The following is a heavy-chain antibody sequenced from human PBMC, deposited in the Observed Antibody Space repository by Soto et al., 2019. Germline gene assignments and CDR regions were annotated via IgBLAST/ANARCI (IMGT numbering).Heavy chain of an antibody. J-gene: IGHJ6*01. CDR3: LVVAWGTYYGLDV. CDR2: ISDGSHE. V-gene: IGHV3-30*04. Sequence: QVQLVESGGGVVQPGRSLRLSCAASGFSFSSYPMHWDRQAPGKGLEWLAVISDGSHEYYADSVKGRFTISRDNSKNTLSLQMNSLRAEDTAEYFSLVVAWGTYYGLDVWGQGTTVTVSS. D-gene: IGHD7-27*01. CDR1: GFSFSSYP.